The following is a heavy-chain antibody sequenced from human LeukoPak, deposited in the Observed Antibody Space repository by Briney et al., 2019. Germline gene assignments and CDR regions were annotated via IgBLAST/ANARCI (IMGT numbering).Heavy chain of an antibody. CDR2: INPNSGGT. CDR3: ARDIFYGDYKRYYYYGMDV. V-gene: IGHV1-2*02. J-gene: IGHJ6*02. CDR1: GYTFTDYY. D-gene: IGHD4-17*01. Sequence: GASVKVSCKASGYTFTDYYMHWVRQAPGQGLEWMGWINPNSGGTNYAQKFQGRVTMTRDTSISTAYMELSRLRSDDTAVYYCARDIFYGDYKRYYYYGMDVWGQGTTVTVSS.